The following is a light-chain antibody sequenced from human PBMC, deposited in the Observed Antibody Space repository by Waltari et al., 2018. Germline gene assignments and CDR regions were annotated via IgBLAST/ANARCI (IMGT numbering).Light chain of an antibody. CDR3: SSYADGSSLV. V-gene: IGLV2-8*01. CDR1: SRDIGGYKY. J-gene: IGLJ3*02. CDR2: EVF. Sequence: QSALTQPPSASGSPGQSVTISCTGSSRDIGGYKYVSWFQHHPGKAPKLLIYEVFNRPSGVPDRFSGSKSGNTASLTVSGLQAEDEADYYCSSYADGSSLVFGGGTKLTVL.